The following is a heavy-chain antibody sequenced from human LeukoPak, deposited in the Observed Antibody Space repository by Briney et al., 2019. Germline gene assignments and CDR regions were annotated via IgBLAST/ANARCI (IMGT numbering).Heavy chain of an antibody. CDR3: AKGLRLDNWFDP. D-gene: IGHD5-12*01. CDR1: GDSVSSTSVA. CDR2: TYYRTKWYY. Sequence: SRTLSLTCAISGDSVSSTSVAWNWIRQSPSRGLEWLGRTYYRTKWYYEYAVSVKSRVAINPDTSKKQFSLQLNSVTPEDTAVYYCAKGLRLDNWFDPWGQGTLVTVSS. J-gene: IGHJ5*02. V-gene: IGHV6-1*01.